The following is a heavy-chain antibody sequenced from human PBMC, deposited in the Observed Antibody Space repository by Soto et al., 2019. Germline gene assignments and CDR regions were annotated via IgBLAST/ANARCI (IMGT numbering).Heavy chain of an antibody. CDR2: INAGNGNT. CDR1: GYTFTSYA. V-gene: IGHV1-3*01. Sequence: ASVKVSCKASGYTFTSYAMHWVRQAPGQRLEWMGWINAGNGNTKYSQKFQGRVTITRDTSASTAYMELSSLRSEDTAVYYCARGYYYGSGRSYVPPGDWGQGTLVTVSS. D-gene: IGHD3-10*01. J-gene: IGHJ4*02. CDR3: ARGYYYGSGRSYVPPGD.